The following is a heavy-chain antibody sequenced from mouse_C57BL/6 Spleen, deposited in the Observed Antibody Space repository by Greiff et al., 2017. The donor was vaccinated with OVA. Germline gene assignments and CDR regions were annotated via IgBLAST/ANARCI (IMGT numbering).Heavy chain of an antibody. V-gene: IGHV2-2*01. D-gene: IGHD2-3*01. J-gene: IGHJ1*03. CDR1: GFSLTSYG. CDR2: IWSGGST. CDR3: AREGYDGYWYFDV. Sequence: VKLMESGPGLVQPSQRLSITCTVSGFSLTSYGVHWVRQSPGKGLEWLGVIWSGGSTDYNAAFISRLSISKDNSKSQVFFKMNSLQADDTAIYYCAREGYDGYWYFDVWGTGTTVTVSS.